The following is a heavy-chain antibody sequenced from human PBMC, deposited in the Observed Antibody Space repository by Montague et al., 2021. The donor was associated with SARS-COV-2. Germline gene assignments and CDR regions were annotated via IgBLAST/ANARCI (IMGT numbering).Heavy chain of an antibody. V-gene: IGHV4-38-2*02. CDR1: GYSISSGYY. J-gene: IGHJ4*02. Sequence: SETLSLTCTVSGYSISSGYYWGWIRQPPGKGLEWIGSIYYSGSTXYNPSLKSRVTISVDTSKNQFSLKLSSVTAADTAVYYCARQVGTMIVVVIIKLRYYFDYWGQGTLVTVSS. D-gene: IGHD3-22*01. CDR2: IYYSGST. CDR3: ARQVGTMIVVVIIKLRYYFDY.